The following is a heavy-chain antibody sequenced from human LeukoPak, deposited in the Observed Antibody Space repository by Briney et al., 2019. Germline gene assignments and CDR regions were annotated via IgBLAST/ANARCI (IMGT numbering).Heavy chain of an antibody. CDR2: ISGSGGST. D-gene: IGHD3-22*01. CDR1: GFTFSSYA. J-gene: IGHJ4*02. Sequence: GGSLRLSCAASGFTFSSYAMSWVRQAPGKGLEWVSAISGSGGSTYYADSVKGRFTISRDNSKNTLYLQMNSLRAEDTAVYYCAKVFGDMIVVVIGDFDYWGQGTLVTVSS. CDR3: AKVFGDMIVVVIGDFDY. V-gene: IGHV3-23*01.